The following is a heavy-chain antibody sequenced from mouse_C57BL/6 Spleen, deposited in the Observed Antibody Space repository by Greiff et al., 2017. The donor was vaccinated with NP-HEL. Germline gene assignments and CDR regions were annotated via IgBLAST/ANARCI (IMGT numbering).Heavy chain of an antibody. CDR1: GYAFTNYL. J-gene: IGHJ2*01. V-gene: IGHV1-54*01. CDR3: ARETTVVAFDD. CDR2: INPGSGGT. D-gene: IGHD1-1*01. Sequence: QVQLQQSGAELVRPGTSVKVSCKASGYAFTNYLIEWVKQRPGQGLEWIGVINPGSGGTNYNEKFKGKATLTADKSSSTAYMQLSSLTSEDSAVYFCARETTVVAFDDWGQGTTLTVSS.